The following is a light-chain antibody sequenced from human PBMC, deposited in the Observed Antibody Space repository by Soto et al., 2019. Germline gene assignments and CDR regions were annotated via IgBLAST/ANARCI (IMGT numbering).Light chain of an antibody. CDR1: QSVSSN. CDR3: QQYKNWPSLT. CDR2: GAS. V-gene: IGKV3-15*01. Sequence: EIVMTQAPATRSVSPGERATLSCRASQSVSSNLAWYQQKPGQAPRLLIYGASTRATGIPARFSGSGSGTEFTLTISSLQSEDFAVYYCQQYKNWPSLTFGGGTKVEIK. J-gene: IGKJ4*01.